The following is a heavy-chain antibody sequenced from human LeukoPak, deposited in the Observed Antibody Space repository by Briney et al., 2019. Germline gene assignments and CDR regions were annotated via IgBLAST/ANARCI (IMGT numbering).Heavy chain of an antibody. Sequence: PGGSLRLSCAASGFTFSGSAMQWVRQASGKGLEWVGRIRSKANSYATAYSASVKGRFTISRDDSKNTAYLQMNSLKTEDTAVYYCTSPQDIVLVPAERMAFDIWGQGTMVTVSS. V-gene: IGHV3-73*01. D-gene: IGHD2-2*01. J-gene: IGHJ3*02. CDR1: GFTFSGSA. CDR3: TSPQDIVLVPAERMAFDI. CDR2: IRSKANSYAT.